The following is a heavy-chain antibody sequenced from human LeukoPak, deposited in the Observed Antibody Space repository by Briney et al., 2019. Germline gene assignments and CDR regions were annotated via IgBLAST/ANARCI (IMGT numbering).Heavy chain of an antibody. CDR3: ARARVPMSSS. D-gene: IGHD3-22*01. J-gene: IGHJ4*02. V-gene: IGHV4-59*08. Sequence: SETLSLTCTVSGGSISSYYWSWFRQPPGKRLEWIGYIYYSGITNYNPNYNPSLKSRVTISADTSKNQFSLKLTSVTAADTAVYYCARARVPMSSSGGQGTLVTVSS. CDR1: GGSISSYY. CDR2: IYYSGITNYNP.